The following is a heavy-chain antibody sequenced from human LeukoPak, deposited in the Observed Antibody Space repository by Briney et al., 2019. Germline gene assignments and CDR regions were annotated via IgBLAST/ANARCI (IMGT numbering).Heavy chain of an antibody. V-gene: IGHV4-61*02. CDR2: IYSSGDT. Sequence: SETLSLTCTVSGGSMSSGSYYWSWIRQPAGKGLEWIGRIYSSGDTKYNPSLESRVTISVDRSKNQFSLKLSSVTAADTAVYYCARGYCSSTTCYRFDYWGQGTLVTVSS. CDR1: GGSMSSGSYY. CDR3: ARGYCSSTTCYRFDY. D-gene: IGHD2-2*01. J-gene: IGHJ4*02.